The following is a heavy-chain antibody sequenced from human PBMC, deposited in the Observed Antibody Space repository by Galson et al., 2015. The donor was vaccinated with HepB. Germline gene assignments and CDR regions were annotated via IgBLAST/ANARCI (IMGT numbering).Heavy chain of an antibody. CDR3: AKEYGVSRGGYFDL. J-gene: IGHJ2*01. CDR1: GFTFDGYA. CDR2: ISWNSGSI. Sequence: SLSLSCAASGFTFDGYAMNRVRPAPGKGLEWVSGISWNSGSIGYADSVKGRFTISRDNAKNSLYLQMNSLRAEDTALYYCAKEYGVSRGGYFDLWGRGTLVTVSS. D-gene: IGHD4-17*01. V-gene: IGHV3-9*01.